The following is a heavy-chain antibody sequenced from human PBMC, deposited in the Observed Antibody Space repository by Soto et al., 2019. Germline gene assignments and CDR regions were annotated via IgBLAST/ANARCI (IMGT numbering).Heavy chain of an antibody. CDR3: ARAGYSSGWLLGGAFDI. J-gene: IGHJ3*02. Sequence: PGGSLRLSCAASGFTFSSYGMHWVRQAPGKGLEWVAVIWYDGSNKYYADSVKGRFTNSRDNSKNTLYLQMNSLRAEDTAVYYCARAGYSSGWLLGGAFDIWGQGTMVTVSS. V-gene: IGHV3-33*01. D-gene: IGHD6-19*01. CDR2: IWYDGSNK. CDR1: GFTFSSYG.